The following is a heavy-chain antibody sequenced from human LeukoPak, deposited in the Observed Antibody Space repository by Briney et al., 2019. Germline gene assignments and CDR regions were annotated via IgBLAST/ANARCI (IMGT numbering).Heavy chain of an antibody. CDR2: MNPNSGNT. Sequence: GATVKVSCKASGYTFTSYDINWVRQATGQGLEWMGWMNPNSGNTGYAQKFQGRDTMTRNTSISTAYMELSSLRSEDTAVYYCARGWVNSINDAFDIWGQGTMVTVPS. CDR1: GYTFTSYD. V-gene: IGHV1-8*01. D-gene: IGHD4-23*01. CDR3: ARGWVNSINDAFDI. J-gene: IGHJ3*02.